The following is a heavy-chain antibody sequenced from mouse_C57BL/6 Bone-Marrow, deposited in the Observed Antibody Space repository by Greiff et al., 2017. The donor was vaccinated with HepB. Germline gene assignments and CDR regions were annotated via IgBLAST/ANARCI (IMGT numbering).Heavy chain of an antibody. CDR3: FYGSSYVDY. D-gene: IGHD1-1*01. V-gene: IGHV1-81*01. J-gene: IGHJ2*01. Sequence: QVQLQQSGAGLARPGASVKLSCKASGYTFKSYGISWVKQRTGQGLEWIGEIYPRSGNTYYNEKFKGKATLTADNTTSTAYMELRSLTSEESAVYICFYGSSYVDYWGQGTTLTVSS. CDR2: IYPRSGNT. CDR1: GYTFKSYG.